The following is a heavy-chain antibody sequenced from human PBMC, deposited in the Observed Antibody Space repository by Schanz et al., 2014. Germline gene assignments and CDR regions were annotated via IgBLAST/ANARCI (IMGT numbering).Heavy chain of an antibody. V-gene: IGHV3-30-3*01. CDR2: RSNDGSIK. CDR1: GFTFRDYY. J-gene: IGHJ4*02. D-gene: IGHD5-12*01. Sequence: GQLAESGGGLVQPGGSLRLSCAASGFTFRDYYMSWIRQAPGKGLEWVALRSNDGSIKYYADSVEGRFTISRDNSRNTLYLQMNSLRTEDTAVYYCASPSGYSDYGTYFDFWGQGTLVTVSS. CDR3: ASPSGYSDYGTYFDF.